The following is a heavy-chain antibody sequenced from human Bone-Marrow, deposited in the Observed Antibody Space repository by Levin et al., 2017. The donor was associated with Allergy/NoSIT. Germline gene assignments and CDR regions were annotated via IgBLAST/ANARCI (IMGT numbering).Heavy chain of an antibody. V-gene: IGHV4-31*03. J-gene: IGHJ4*02. CDR2: IYYSGST. CDR3: ARTLYSSSTFDY. CDR1: GGSISSGGYY. Sequence: SETLSLTCTVSGGSISSGGYYWSWIRQHPGKGLEWIGYIYYSGSTYYNPSLKSRVTISVDTSKNQFSLKLSSVTAADTAVYYCARTLYSSSTFDYWGQGTLVTVSS. D-gene: IGHD6-6*01.